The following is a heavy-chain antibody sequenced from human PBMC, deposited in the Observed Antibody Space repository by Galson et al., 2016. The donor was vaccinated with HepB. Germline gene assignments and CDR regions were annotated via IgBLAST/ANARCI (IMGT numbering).Heavy chain of an antibody. CDR2: INPNSGVT. J-gene: IGHJ4*02. V-gene: IGHV1-2*02. CDR1: EYSFTDYY. D-gene: IGHD3-22*01. Sequence: SVKVSCKASEYSFTDYYIHWLRQAPGQGLEWMGWINPNSGVTHYAQKFQGRVTLTRDTSVSTAYMEVTSLKSDDTAFHYCAKVADSPGFYYQGRFDYWGQGTLITVSS. CDR3: AKVADSPGFYYQGRFDY.